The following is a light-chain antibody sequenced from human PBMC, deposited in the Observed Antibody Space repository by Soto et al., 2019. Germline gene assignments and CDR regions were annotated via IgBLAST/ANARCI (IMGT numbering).Light chain of an antibody. CDR2: DAS. CDR1: QSVSSY. V-gene: IGKV3-11*01. J-gene: IGKJ2*01. CDR3: QQRSNWPPYT. Sequence: EIVLTQSPATLSLSPGERATLSCRASQSVSSYLAWSQQKPGQAPRLLIYDASNMATGIPARFSGSGSGTDFTLTISSLEPEDVAVYYCQQRSNWPPYTFGQGTKLEIK.